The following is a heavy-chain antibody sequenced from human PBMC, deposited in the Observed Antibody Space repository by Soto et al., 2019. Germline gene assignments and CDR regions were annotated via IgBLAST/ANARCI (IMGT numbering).Heavy chain of an antibody. CDR1: GFSFSSYA. Sequence: GGSLRLSCEAYGFSFSSYAMTWVRQAPGKGLEWVSAVSASSDSTYYADSVKGRFAISRDNSKNTLYLQMSSLRAEDTAVYYCAKAAVAGAYYYYYMDVWGKGTTVTVSS. J-gene: IGHJ6*03. CDR3: AKAAVAGAYYYYYMDV. V-gene: IGHV3-23*01. D-gene: IGHD6-13*01. CDR2: VSASSDST.